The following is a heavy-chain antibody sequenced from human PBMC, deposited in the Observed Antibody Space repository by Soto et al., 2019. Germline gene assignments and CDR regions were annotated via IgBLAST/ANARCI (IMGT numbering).Heavy chain of an antibody. CDR1: GYTFTSYY. V-gene: IGHV1-46*01. CDR2: INPSGGST. CDR3: ASLAYCGGDCYSAAFDI. J-gene: IGHJ3*02. Sequence: VKVSCKASGYTFTSYYMHWVRQAPGQGLEWMGIINPSGGSTSYAQKFQGRVTMTRDTSTSTVYMELSSLRSEDTAVYYCASLAYCGGDCYSAAFDIWGQGTMVTVSS. D-gene: IGHD2-21*02.